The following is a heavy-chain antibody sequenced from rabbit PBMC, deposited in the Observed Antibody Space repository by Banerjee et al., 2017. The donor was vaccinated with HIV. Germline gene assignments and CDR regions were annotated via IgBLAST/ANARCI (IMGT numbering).Heavy chain of an antibody. CDR2: IYTSAGVT. V-gene: IGHV1S43*01. CDR1: GFDFSNSYW. CDR3: ARYFTADFIMDL. D-gene: IGHD1-1*01. Sequence: QQQLEESGGGLVKPEGSLTLTCKASGFDFSNSYWICWVRQAPGKGLEVVACIYTSAGVTDYASWVNGRFPISRSTSLNTLDLKMTSLTAADTATYFCARYFTADFIMDLWGPGTLVTVS. J-gene: IGHJ4*01.